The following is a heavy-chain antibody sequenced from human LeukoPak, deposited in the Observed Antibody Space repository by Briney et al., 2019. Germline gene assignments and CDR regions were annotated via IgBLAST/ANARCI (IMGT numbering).Heavy chain of an antibody. CDR1: GFTFSSYA. CDR2: ISGSGGST. Sequence: GGSLRLSCAASGFTFSSYAMSWVRQAPGKGLEWVSAISGSGGSTYYADSVKGRFTISRDNSKNTLYLQMNSLRAEDTAVYYCAKSGTYYYDSSGYYNWFDPWGQGTLVTVSS. CDR3: AKSGTYYYDSSGYYNWFDP. J-gene: IGHJ5*02. D-gene: IGHD3-22*01. V-gene: IGHV3-23*01.